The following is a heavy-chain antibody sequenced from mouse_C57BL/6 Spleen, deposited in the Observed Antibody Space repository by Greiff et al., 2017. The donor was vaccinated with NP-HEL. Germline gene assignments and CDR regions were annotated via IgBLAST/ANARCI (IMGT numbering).Heavy chain of an antibody. J-gene: IGHJ4*01. CDR2: IYPRSGNT. CDR1: GYTFTSYG. CDR3: AREGEGNYARDY. Sequence: VKLMESGAELARPGASVKLSCKASGYTFTSYGISWVKQSTGQGLEWIGEIYPRSGNTYYNEKFKGKATLTADKSSSTAYMELRSLTSEDSAVYFCAREGEGNYARDYWGQGTSVTVSS. V-gene: IGHV1-81*01.